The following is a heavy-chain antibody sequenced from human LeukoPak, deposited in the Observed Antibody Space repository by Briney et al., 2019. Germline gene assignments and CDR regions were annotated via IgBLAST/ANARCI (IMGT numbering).Heavy chain of an antibody. D-gene: IGHD4-17*01. CDR3: ARDSRGTVTTDN. V-gene: IGHV4-59*12. CDR1: GGSINSYY. CDR2: IFYTGST. Sequence: SGTLSLTCTVSGGSINSYYWSWIRQPPGRGLEWIGYIFYTGSTNYNPSLQSRVTISVDTSRNQFSLTLSSVTAADTAVYYCARDSRGTVTTDNWGQGTLVTVSS. J-gene: IGHJ4*02.